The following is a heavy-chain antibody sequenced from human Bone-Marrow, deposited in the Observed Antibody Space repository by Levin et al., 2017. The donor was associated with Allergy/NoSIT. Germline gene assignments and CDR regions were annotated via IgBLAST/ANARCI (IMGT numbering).Heavy chain of an antibody. V-gene: IGHV1-2*02. CDR2: INPKTGDT. CDR3: ARVVVGNYGIVGSPDFDY. D-gene: IGHD1-26*01. J-gene: IGHJ4*02. Sequence: ASVKVSCKASGYSFIDYHINWVRQAPGQGLVWMGFINPKTGDTNYAQKFQGRITMTRDTSISTAFMELTYLKSDDTAIYYCARVVVGNYGIVGSPDFDYWGQGTLVTVSS. CDR1: GYSFIDYH.